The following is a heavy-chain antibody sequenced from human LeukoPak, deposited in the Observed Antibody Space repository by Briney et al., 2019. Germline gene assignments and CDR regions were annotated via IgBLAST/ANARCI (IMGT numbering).Heavy chain of an antibody. Sequence: GASVKVSCKTSGYTFTDYYIHWVRQAPGQGLEWMGWINPKSGGSNSAQKFQGRVAMTRDTSVATYYMDVSRQTSDDTAVYYCARGYSYGYDYWGQGTLVTVSS. V-gene: IGHV1-2*02. D-gene: IGHD5-18*01. CDR2: INPKSGGS. CDR3: ARGYSYGYDY. CDR1: GYTFTDYY. J-gene: IGHJ4*02.